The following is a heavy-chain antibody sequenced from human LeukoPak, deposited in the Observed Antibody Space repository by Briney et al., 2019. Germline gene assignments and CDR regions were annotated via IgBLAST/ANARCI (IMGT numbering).Heavy chain of an antibody. CDR1: GGSISSGSYY. V-gene: IGHV4-61*02. D-gene: IGHD3-3*01. J-gene: IGHJ6*03. Sequence: SQTLSLTCTVSGGSISSGSYYWSWIRQPAGKGLEWIGRIYTSGSTNYNPSLKSRVTISVDTCKNQFSLKLSSVTAADTAVYYCARTYYDFWSGYYFYYMDVWGKGTTVTVSS. CDR2: IYTSGST. CDR3: ARTYYDFWSGYYFYYMDV.